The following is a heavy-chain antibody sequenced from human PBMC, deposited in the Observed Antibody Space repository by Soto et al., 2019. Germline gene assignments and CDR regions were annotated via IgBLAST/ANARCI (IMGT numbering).Heavy chain of an antibody. CDR2: ISYDGSNK. V-gene: IGHV3-30*18. CDR1: GFTFSSYG. J-gene: IGHJ6*02. D-gene: IGHD3-10*01. Sequence: GGSLRLSCAASGFTFSSYGMHWVRQAPGKGLEWVAVISYDGSNKYYADSVKGRFTISRDNSKNTLYLQMNSLRAEDTAVYYCAKDPVMGSGSYERYYYYGMDVWGQGTTVTVSS. CDR3: AKDPVMGSGSYERYYYYGMDV.